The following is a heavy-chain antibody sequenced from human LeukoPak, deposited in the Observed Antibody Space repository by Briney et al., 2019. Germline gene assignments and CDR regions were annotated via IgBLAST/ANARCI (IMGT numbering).Heavy chain of an antibody. Sequence: SETLSLTCTVSGGSISSFYWTWIRQPPGKGLEWIGYIYYSGSTNYNPSLKSRVTISVDTSMNQFSLKLSSVTAADTAVYYCAREKGNSYGYDYWGQGTLVTVSS. CDR2: IYYSGST. J-gene: IGHJ4*02. D-gene: IGHD5-18*01. CDR3: AREKGNSYGYDY. CDR1: GGSISSFY. V-gene: IGHV4-59*01.